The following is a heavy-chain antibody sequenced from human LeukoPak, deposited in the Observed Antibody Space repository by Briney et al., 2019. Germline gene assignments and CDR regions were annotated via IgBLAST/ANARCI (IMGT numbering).Heavy chain of an antibody. CDR3: ARGRSGSTTWARNPTSTYYLDY. J-gene: IGHJ4*02. V-gene: IGHV1-18*01. D-gene: IGHD3-10*01. CDR1: GYTFVNYG. Sequence: ASVKVSCKASGYTFVNYGSNWVRQSPGQGLGWMGWISIYSGNAKCAPKFQGRVTMTRDTSTNTAYMELGSLRSDDTAVYYCARGRSGSTTWARNPTSTYYLDYWGQGTLSPSPQ. CDR2: ISIYSGNA.